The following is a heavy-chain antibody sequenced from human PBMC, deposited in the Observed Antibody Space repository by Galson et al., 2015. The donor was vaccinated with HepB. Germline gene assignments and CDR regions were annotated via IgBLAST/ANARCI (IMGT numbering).Heavy chain of an antibody. J-gene: IGHJ3*02. V-gene: IGHV3-48*01. CDR3: ARACLGWSFDI. D-gene: IGHD5/OR15-5a*01. Sequence: SLRLSCAASGFTFSSYSMNWVRQAPGKGLEWVSYISSSSSSISTTIYYADSAKIRFTISRDNAKNSLYLQMDSLRAEDTAVYYCARACLGWSFDIWGQGTMVTVSS. CDR2: ISSSSSSISTTI. CDR1: GFTFSSYS.